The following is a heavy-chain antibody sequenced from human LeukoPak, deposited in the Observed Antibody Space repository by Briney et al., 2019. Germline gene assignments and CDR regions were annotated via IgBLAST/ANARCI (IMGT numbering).Heavy chain of an antibody. CDR2: INPNSGGT. J-gene: IGHJ5*02. CDR3: ARDSSGWYIGSGGFDP. Sequence: ASVKVSCKASGYTFTGYYMHWVRQAPGQGLEWMGWINPNSGGTNYAQKFQGRVTMTRDTSISTAYMELSRLRSDDTAVYYCARDSSGWYIGSGGFDPWGQGTLVTVSS. CDR1: GYTFTGYY. V-gene: IGHV1-2*02. D-gene: IGHD6-19*01.